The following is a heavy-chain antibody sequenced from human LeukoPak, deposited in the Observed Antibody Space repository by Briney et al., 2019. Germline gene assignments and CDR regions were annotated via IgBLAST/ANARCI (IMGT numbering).Heavy chain of an antibody. CDR1: GGSISSGGYS. V-gene: IGHV4-30-2*01. D-gene: IGHD1-26*01. CDR3: AREAYSGSHNWFDP. Sequence: RTSETLSLTCTVSGGSISSGGYSWSWIRQTQGKGLEWIGSVYHSGSTDYNSSLKSRITMSVDKSKNQFSLKLSFVTAADTAVYYCAREAYSGSHNWFDPWGQGTRVIVSS. CDR2: VYHSGST. J-gene: IGHJ5*02.